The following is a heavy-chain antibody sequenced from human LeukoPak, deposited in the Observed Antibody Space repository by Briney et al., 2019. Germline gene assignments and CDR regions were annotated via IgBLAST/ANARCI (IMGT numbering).Heavy chain of an antibody. CDR2: IIPVLGIA. J-gene: IGHJ5*02. CDR1: GGTFSSYA. CDR3: ARGRRDSSSCWFDP. V-gene: IGHV1-69*04. D-gene: IGHD6-13*01. Sequence: SVKVSCKASGGTFSSYAISWLRQAPGQGLEWMGRIIPVLGIANYAQKFQGRVTITADKSTSTAYMELSSLRSEDTAVYYCARGRRDSSSCWFDPWGQGTLVTVSS.